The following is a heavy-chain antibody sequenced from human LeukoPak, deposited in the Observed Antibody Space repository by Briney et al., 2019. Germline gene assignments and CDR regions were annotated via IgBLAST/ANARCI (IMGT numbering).Heavy chain of an antibody. V-gene: IGHV4-59*01. CDR2: IYYSGST. CDR1: GGSISSYY. J-gene: IGHJ4*02. CDR3: ARGRGGDCSGGSCYRFDD. D-gene: IGHD2-15*01. Sequence: SETLSLTCTVSGGSISSYYWSWIRQPPGKGLEWIGYIYYSGSTNYNPSLKSRVTISVDTSKNQFSLKLSSVTAADTAIYYCARGRGGDCSGGSCYRFDDWGQGTLVTVSS.